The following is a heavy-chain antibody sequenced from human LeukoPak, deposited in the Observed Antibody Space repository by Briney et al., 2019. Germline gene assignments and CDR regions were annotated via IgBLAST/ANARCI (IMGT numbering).Heavy chain of an antibody. V-gene: IGHV3-74*01. D-gene: IGHD2-2*01. Sequence: GGSLRLSCAASGFRFNDYGMSWARQAPGKGLVWVSRFNSDGITTSYADSVKGRFTISRDNAKNTLYLQMNSLRAEDTAVYYCARGRYYLDSWGQGTLVTVSS. CDR1: GFRFNDYG. CDR3: ARGRYYLDS. CDR2: FNSDGITT. J-gene: IGHJ4*02.